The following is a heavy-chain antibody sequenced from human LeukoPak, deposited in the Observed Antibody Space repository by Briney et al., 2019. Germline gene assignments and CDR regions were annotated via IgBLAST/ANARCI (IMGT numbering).Heavy chain of an antibody. CDR1: GNTFSNNG. CDR2: ISAYNDYT. D-gene: IGHD6-19*01. CDR3: ARGGIAVAGKTTHEYNWFDP. V-gene: IGHV1-18*01. Sequence: ASVKVSCKASGNTFSNNGISWVRLAPGQGLEWLGWISAYNDYTNYAQKFQGRVTMTTDTSTSTAYMEPRSLRSDDTAVYYCARGGIAVAGKTTHEYNWFDPWGQGTLVTVSS. J-gene: IGHJ5*02.